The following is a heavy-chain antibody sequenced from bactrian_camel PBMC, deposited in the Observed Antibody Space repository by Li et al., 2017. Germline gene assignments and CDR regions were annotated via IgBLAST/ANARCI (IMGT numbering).Heavy chain of an antibody. J-gene: IGHJ4*01. CDR2: IYTIDQST. CDR1: GYTANTYFSIRC. V-gene: IGHV3S54*01. D-gene: IGHD1*01. Sequence: VQLVESGGGTVQAGGSLRLSCTASGYTANTYFSIRCMGWFRQAPGKQREGVGKIYTIDQSTTYADSVKGRFTIAQDNAKNTLYLDMNSLKAEDSAMYYCAARAGGDSSFNWLWYAYWGQGTQVTVS. CDR3: AARAGGDSSFNWLWYAY.